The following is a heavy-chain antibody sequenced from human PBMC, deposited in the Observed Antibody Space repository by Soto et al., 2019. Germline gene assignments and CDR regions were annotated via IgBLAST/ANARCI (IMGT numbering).Heavy chain of an antibody. CDR1: GYTFSISG. V-gene: IGHV1-18*01. D-gene: IGHD1-20*01. J-gene: IGHJ1*01. CDR3: ARDTESNRYND. Sequence: QVPVLQSGPEVKRPGASVKVSCKTSGYTFSISGISWVRQAPGQGLEWVGWIRPDNGNTKSAQRLQGRVTLTTDTSASTAYMELRSLTSDDTAMYYCARDTESNRYNDWGQGTLVTVSS. CDR2: IRPDNGNT.